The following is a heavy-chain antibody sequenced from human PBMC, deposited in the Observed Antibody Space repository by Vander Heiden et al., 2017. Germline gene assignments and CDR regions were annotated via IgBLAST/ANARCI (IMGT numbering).Heavy chain of an antibody. CDR1: RGTFSDHS. D-gene: IGHD3-3*01. V-gene: IGHV1-69*01. CDR3: GEGFVEWPVDV. Sequence: QVQLVQSGAEVKKPGSSVKVSCKASRGTFSDHSLTWGRQAPGQGLEWLGGIIPIFGTTYDAQKFQGRVTIAADESTTTGYMELRSLRSEDTAVYFCGEGFVEWPVDVWGQGTTVIVAS. J-gene: IGHJ6*02. CDR2: IIPIFGTT.